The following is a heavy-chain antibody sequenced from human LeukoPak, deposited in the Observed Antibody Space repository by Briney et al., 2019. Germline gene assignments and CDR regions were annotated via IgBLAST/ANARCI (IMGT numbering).Heavy chain of an antibody. Sequence: SETLSLTCAVYGGSFSGYYWSWIRQPPGKGLEWIGEINHSGSTNYNLSLKSRVTISVDTSKNQFSLKLTSVTAADTAVYYCARAGSGYRDWGQGTLVTVSS. CDR2: INHSGST. V-gene: IGHV4-34*01. CDR1: GGSFSGYY. D-gene: IGHD6-19*01. CDR3: ARAGSGYRD. J-gene: IGHJ4*02.